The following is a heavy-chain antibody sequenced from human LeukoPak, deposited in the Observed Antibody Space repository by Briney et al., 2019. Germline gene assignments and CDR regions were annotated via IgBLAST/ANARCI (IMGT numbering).Heavy chain of an antibody. J-gene: IGHJ4*02. CDR2: INPNSGGT. D-gene: IGHD6-19*01. V-gene: IGHV1-2*02. Sequence: ASVKVSCKASGYTFTGYYIHWVRQAPGQGLEWMGWINPNSGGTNYAQKFQGRVTMTRDTTVSTAYMELSRLKSDDTALYYCARSTLGSGWFDWGQGTLVTVSS. CDR1: GYTFTGYY. CDR3: ARSTLGSGWFD.